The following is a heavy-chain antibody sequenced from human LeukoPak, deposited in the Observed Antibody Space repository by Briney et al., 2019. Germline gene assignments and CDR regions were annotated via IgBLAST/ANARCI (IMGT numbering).Heavy chain of an antibody. CDR2: IYTSGST. CDR1: GGSFSGYY. V-gene: IGHV4-59*10. Sequence: SETLSLTCAVYGGSFSGYYWSWIRQPAGKGLEWIGRIYTSGSTNYNPSLKSRVTMSVDTSKNQFSLKLSSVTAADTAVYYCARGPYYYYMDVWGKGTTVTVSS. J-gene: IGHJ6*03. CDR3: ARGPYYYYMDV.